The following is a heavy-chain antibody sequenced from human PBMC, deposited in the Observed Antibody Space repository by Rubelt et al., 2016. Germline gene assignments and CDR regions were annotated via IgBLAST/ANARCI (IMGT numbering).Heavy chain of an antibody. CDR3: AGVYCTNGVCHLSH. D-gene: IGHD2-8*01. J-gene: IGHJ4*02. CDR1: GYTFTSYG. CDR2: ISAYNGNT. Sequence: QVQLVQSGAEVKKPGASVKVSCKASGYTFTSYGISWVRQAPGQGLEWMGWISAYNGNTNYALKVQGRVTMTTGTSTSTAYMELRSLRSDDTAVYYCAGVYCTNGVCHLSHWGQGTLVTVSS. V-gene: IGHV1-18*01.